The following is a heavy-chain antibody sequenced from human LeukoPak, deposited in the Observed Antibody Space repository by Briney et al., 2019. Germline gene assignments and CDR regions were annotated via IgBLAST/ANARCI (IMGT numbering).Heavy chain of an antibody. Sequence: GGSLRLSCAASGFTFSSYGMHWVRQAPGKGLEWVAFIRYDGSNKYYADSVKGRFTISRDNSKNTLYLQMNSLRAEDTAVYYCAKGGGSSWSNYYYYMDVWGKGTTVAISS. CDR3: AKGGGSSWSNYYYYMDV. V-gene: IGHV3-30*02. CDR1: GFTFSSYG. D-gene: IGHD6-13*01. J-gene: IGHJ6*03. CDR2: IRYDGSNK.